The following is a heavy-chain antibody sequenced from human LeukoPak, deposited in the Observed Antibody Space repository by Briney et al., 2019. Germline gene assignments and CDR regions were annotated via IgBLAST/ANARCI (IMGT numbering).Heavy chain of an antibody. CDR1: GVTFKKSA. CDR2: MTSSADKT. CDR3: AKGAADWYLSYIED. Sequence: GGSLRLSCVGSGVTFKKSAMSWVRQSPGKGLEWVSTMTSSADKTYYADSVKGRFTISRDDSKNTLYLLLSSLRADDTALYYCAKGAADWYLSYIEDWGQGTRAIVSS. D-gene: IGHD3-9*01. V-gene: IGHV3-23*01. J-gene: IGHJ4*02.